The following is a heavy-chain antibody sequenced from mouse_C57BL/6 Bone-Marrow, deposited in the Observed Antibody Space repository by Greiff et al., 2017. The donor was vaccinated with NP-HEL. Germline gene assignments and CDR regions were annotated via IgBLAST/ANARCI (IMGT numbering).Heavy chain of an antibody. CDR1: GYAFSSSW. CDR3: GRRGWDGAWFAY. V-gene: IGHV1-82*01. J-gene: IGHJ3*01. Sequence: VKLQESGPELVKPGASVKLSCKASGYAFSSSWMNWVKQRPGKGLEWIGRIYPGDGDTNYNGKFKGKATLTADKSSSTAYMQLSSLTSEDSTVYFCGRRGWDGAWFAYWGRGTLVTVSA. CDR2: IYPGDGDT. D-gene: IGHD4-1*01.